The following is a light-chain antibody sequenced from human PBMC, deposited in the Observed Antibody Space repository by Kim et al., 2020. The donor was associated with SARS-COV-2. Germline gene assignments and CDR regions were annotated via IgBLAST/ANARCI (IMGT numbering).Light chain of an antibody. CDR2: GAS. CDR1: HDIGYS. J-gene: IGKJ5*01. Sequence: ASVGDRVTFTCRASHDIGYSLAWFQQKPGKAPKPLIYGASYLQSGVPSKFRGSGSGTEFTLSIISLQPEDFATYYCQQYKDYPITFGQGTRLEIK. CDR3: QQYKDYPIT. V-gene: IGKV1-16*02.